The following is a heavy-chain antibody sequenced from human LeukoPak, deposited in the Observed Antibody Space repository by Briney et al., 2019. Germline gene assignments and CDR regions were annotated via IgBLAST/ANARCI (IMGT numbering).Heavy chain of an antibody. CDR1: GGSICSSTW. V-gene: IGHV4/OR15-8*02. J-gene: IGHJ4*02. D-gene: IGHD1-14*01. CDR3: AFYNHGWYFEY. CDR2: IWHSGNT. Sequence: PSETLSLTCAVSGGSICSSTWWSWVRQPPGKGLEWIGEIWHSGNTNYNPSLKSRVTISIDKPMNQFSLKLRSVTAADAAIYYRAFYNHGWYFEYWGQGTLVTVSS.